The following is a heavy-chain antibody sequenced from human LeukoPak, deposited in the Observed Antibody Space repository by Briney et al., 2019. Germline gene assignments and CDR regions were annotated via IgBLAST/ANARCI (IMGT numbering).Heavy chain of an antibody. J-gene: IGHJ3*02. D-gene: IGHD3-22*01. CDR3: ARGTSDSSGYYYGAFDI. Sequence: SETLSLTCAVYGGSFSGYYWSWIRQPPGKGLEWIGEINHSGSTNYNPSHKSRVTISVDTSKNQFSLKLSSVTAADTAVYYCARGTSDSSGYYYGAFDIWGQGTMVTVSS. V-gene: IGHV4-34*01. CDR2: INHSGST. CDR1: GGSFSGYY.